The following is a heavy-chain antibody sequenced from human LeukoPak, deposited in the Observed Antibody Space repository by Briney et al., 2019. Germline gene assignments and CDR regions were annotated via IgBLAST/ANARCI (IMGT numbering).Heavy chain of an antibody. D-gene: IGHD3-9*01. V-gene: IGHV3-21*01. Sequence: GGSLRLSCAASGFTFSSYSMNWVRQAQGKGLEWVSSISSSSSYIYYADSVKGRFTISRDNAKNSLYLQMNSLRAEDTAVYYCASMYDILTGYYPPVDYWGQGTLVTVSS. CDR3: ASMYDILTGYYPPVDY. J-gene: IGHJ4*02. CDR1: GFTFSSYS. CDR2: ISSSSSYI.